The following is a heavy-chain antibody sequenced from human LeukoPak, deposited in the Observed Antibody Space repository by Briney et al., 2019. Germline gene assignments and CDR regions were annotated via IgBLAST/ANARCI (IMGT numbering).Heavy chain of an antibody. CDR2: ISPSGGST. Sequence: ASVKVSCKASGYTFTSYYMHWVRQAPGQGLEWMGIISPSGGSTTYAQMFQGRVTVTRDTSTSTVYMELYSLRSEDTAVYYCARGPRSYLDYWGQGTLVTVSS. CDR1: GYTFTSYY. V-gene: IGHV1-46*01. CDR3: ARGPRSYLDY. J-gene: IGHJ4*02.